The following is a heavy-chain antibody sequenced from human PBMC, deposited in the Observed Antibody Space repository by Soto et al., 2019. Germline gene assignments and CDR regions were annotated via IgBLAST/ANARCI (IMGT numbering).Heavy chain of an antibody. CDR1: GGTFSSYA. J-gene: IGHJ5*02. Sequence: QVQLVQSGAEVKKPGSSVKVSCKASGGTFSSYAISWVRQAPGQGLEWMGGIIPIFGTANYAQKFQGRVTITADESTSIAYMGLSSLRSEDTAVYYCARGGDYYGSGEGPWFDPWGQGTLVTVSS. V-gene: IGHV1-69*01. D-gene: IGHD3-10*01. CDR2: IIPIFGTA. CDR3: ARGGDYYGSGEGPWFDP.